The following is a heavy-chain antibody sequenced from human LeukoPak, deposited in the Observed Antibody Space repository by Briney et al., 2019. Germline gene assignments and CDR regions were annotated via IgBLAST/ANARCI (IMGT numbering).Heavy chain of an antibody. CDR2: IYPGDSDA. CDR1: GYSFTTHW. J-gene: IGHJ4*02. D-gene: IGHD5-24*01. V-gene: IGHV5-51*01. Sequence: GESLKISCKGSGYSFTTHWIGWVRQMPGKGLEWMGIIYPGDSDARYSPSFQGQVTISADKSISTAYLQWSSLKASDTAMYYCARQRSLEDDYWGQGTLVTVSS. CDR3: ARQRSLEDDY.